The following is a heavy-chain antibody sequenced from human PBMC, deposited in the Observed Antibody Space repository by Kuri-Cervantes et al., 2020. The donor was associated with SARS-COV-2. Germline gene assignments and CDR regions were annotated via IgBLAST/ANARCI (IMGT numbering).Heavy chain of an antibody. CDR1: GFTFSSYS. J-gene: IGHJ6*02. CDR2: ISSSSSTT. Sequence: GESLKISCAASGFTFSSYSMNWVRQAPGKGLEWVSYISSSSSTTYYADSVKGRFTISRDNAKNSLYLQMNSLRDEDMAVYYCARQYYDILTGYYLYGMDVWGQGTTVTVSS. D-gene: IGHD3-9*01. CDR3: ARQYYDILTGYYLYGMDV. V-gene: IGHV3-48*02.